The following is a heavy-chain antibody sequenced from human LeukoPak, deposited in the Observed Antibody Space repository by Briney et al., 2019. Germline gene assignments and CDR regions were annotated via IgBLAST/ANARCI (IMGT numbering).Heavy chain of an antibody. D-gene: IGHD3-22*01. CDR1: GGSISSHY. CDR2: IYYSGST. J-gene: IGHJ4*02. V-gene: IGHV4-59*11. CDR3: ARIVGPYYYDSSGYYGTYDY. Sequence: SETLSLTCTVSGGSISSHYWSWIRQTPGKGLEWIGYIYYSGSTSYNPSLKSRVTISADTSKNQFSLKLSSVTAADTAVYYCARIVGPYYYDSSGYYGTYDYWGQGTLVTVSS.